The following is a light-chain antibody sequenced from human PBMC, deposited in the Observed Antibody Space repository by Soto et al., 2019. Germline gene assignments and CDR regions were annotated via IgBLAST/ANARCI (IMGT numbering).Light chain of an antibody. CDR3: QQRSNWPPLT. CDR2: DAS. V-gene: IGKV3-11*01. J-gene: IGKJ4*01. CDR1: QSVSSY. Sequence: EIVLTQSPATLSLSPGERATVSCRASQSVSSYLARYQQKPGQAPRLLIYDASNRATGIPARFSGSGSGTDFTLTISSLVREDFAVYYCQQRSNWPPLTFGGGTKVEIK.